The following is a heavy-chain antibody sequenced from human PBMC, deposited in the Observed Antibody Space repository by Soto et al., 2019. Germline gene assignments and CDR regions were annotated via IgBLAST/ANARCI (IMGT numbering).Heavy chain of an antibody. J-gene: IGHJ4*02. D-gene: IGHD6-6*01. CDR1: GYTFTSYY. CDR2: INPRGGST. CDR3: ARGLLIAAPVQYYFDY. Sequence: ASAKVSCKASGYTFTSYYMPSVRQAPGQGLEWMGIINPRGGSTSYAQKFQGRVTMTRDTSTSTVYMELSSLRSEDTAVYYCARGLLIAAPVQYYFDYWGQGSVVTASS. V-gene: IGHV1-46*01.